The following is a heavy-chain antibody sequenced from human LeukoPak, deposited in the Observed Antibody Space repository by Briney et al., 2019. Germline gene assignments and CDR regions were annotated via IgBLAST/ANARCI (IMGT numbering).Heavy chain of an antibody. V-gene: IGHV3-53*01. CDR3: ARRAGAYSHPYDY. CDR1: GFTVSSNY. D-gene: IGHD4/OR15-4a*01. CDR2: VYSDNT. J-gene: IGHJ4*02. Sequence: GGSLRLSCAASGFTVSSNYMSWVRQAPGKGLEWVSFVYSDNTHYSDSVKGRFTISRDNSKNTLYLQMNSLRAEDTAVYYCARRAGAYSHPYDYWGQGTLVTVSS.